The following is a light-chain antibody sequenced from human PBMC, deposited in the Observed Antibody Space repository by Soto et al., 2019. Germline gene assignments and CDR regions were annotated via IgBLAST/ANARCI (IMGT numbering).Light chain of an antibody. Sequence: DIQMTQSPSSVSASVGDRITITCRASQGISRWLAWYQQKPGRARKLLISAASNLKTGVRSSFGGRESGTDLALTIPSLKLEDLATSLCHQASISPFTFGPGTKVDIK. CDR3: HQASISPFT. J-gene: IGKJ3*01. CDR1: QGISRW. CDR2: AAS. V-gene: IGKV1-12*01.